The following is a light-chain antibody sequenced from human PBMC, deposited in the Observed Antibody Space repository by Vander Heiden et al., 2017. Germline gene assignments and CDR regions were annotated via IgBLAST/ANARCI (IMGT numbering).Light chain of an antibody. CDR1: QSVKFN. J-gene: IGKJ3*01. Sequence: IVMTQSPATLSVSHGERATLSWRASQSVKFNLAWYQQKPGQAPRILIYGASTRATGIPARFSGSGSGTDFTLTISSLQSEDFAVYYCQQYNNWPPMTFGPGTKVDIK. CDR3: QQYNNWPPMT. CDR2: GAS. V-gene: IGKV3-15*01.